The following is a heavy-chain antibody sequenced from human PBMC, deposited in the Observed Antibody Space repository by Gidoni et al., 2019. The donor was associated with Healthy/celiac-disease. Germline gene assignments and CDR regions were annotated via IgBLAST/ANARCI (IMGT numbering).Heavy chain of an antibody. CDR3: AREIVSGSQYFDY. CDR1: GGSISSGGYY. J-gene: IGHJ4*02. D-gene: IGHD1-26*01. V-gene: IGHV4-31*03. Sequence: QVQLQESGPGLVKPSQTLSLTCTVSGGSISSGGYYWRWIRQHPGKGLEWIGYTYYSGSTYDNPSLKSRVTISVDTSKNQFSLKLSSVTAADTAVYYCAREIVSGSQYFDYWGQGTLVTVSS. CDR2: TYYSGST.